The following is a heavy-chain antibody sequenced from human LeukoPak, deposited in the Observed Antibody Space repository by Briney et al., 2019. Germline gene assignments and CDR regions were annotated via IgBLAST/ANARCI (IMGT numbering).Heavy chain of an antibody. CDR2: IKQDGSEK. Sequence: PGGALRLSCAASGFTFSKYWMTWVRKAPGKGLEWVANIKQDGSEKSYVDSVKGGFTISRDNTKNSLFLQMNSLRVEDTAVYYCARGSGHDRVYCYGMDVWGQGTTVTVSS. D-gene: IGHD5-12*01. J-gene: IGHJ6*02. CDR3: ARGSGHDRVYCYGMDV. V-gene: IGHV3-7*03. CDR1: GFTFSKYW.